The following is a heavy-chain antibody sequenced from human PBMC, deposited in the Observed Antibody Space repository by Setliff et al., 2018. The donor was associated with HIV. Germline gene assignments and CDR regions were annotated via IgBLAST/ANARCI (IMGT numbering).Heavy chain of an antibody. CDR3: ARVPRITTLRNAFDI. J-gene: IGHJ3*02. D-gene: IGHD3-3*01. V-gene: IGHV4-31*03. CDR1: GGSISGGGYY. Sequence: LSLTCTVSGGSISGGGYYWSWIRQHPGKGLDWSGNIYYIGNTDYNPSLKSRVTISIDTSKNQFSLKLSSVTAADTAIYYCARVPRITTLRNAFDIWGQGTMVTVS. CDR2: IYYIGNT.